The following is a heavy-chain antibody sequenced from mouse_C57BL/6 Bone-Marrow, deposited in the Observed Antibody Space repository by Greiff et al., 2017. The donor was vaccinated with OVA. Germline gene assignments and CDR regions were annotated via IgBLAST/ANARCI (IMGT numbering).Heavy chain of an antibody. V-gene: IGHV6-6*01. CDR3: TRRIYYYGRGFAY. J-gene: IGHJ3*01. D-gene: IGHD1-1*01. CDR1: GFTFSDAW. CDR2: IRNKANNHAT. Sequence: DVKLQESGGGLVQPGGSMKLSCAASGFTFSDAWMDWVRQSPEKGLEWVAEIRNKANNHATYYAESVKGRFTISRDDSKSSVYLQMNSLRAEDTGIYYCTRRIYYYGRGFAYWGQGTLVTVSA.